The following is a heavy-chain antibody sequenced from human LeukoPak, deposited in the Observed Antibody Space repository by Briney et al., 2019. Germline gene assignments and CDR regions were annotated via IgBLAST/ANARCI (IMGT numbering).Heavy chain of an antibody. J-gene: IGHJ6*03. CDR1: GFTFSSYE. CDR2: ISSSGSTI. CDR3: AKDGGDNPYYYYMDV. D-gene: IGHD4-17*01. Sequence: GGSLRLSCAASGFTFSSYEMNWVRQAPGKGLEWVSYISSSGSTIYYADSVKGRFTISRDNAKNSLYLQMNSLRAEDTAVYYCAKDGGDNPYYYYMDVWGKGTTVTISS. V-gene: IGHV3-48*03.